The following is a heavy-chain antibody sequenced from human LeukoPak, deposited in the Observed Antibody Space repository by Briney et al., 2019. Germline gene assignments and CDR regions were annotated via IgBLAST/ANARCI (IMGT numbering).Heavy chain of an antibody. CDR1: EFTFSHYW. CDR3: AREYGWGSYYSFGF. V-gene: IGHV3-7*04. Sequence: GGSLRLSCVASEFTFSHYWMTWVRQAPGKGLEWVANIKQDGSEKYYVDSVKGRFTISRDNAKNALSLQMTSLRAEDTAVYYCAREYGWGSYYSFGFWAQGTLVTVSS. D-gene: IGHD3-10*01. CDR2: IKQDGSEK. J-gene: IGHJ4*02.